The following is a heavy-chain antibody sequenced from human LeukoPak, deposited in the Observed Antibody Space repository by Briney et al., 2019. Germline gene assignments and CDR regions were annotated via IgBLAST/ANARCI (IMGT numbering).Heavy chain of an antibody. Sequence: QPGGSLRLSCAASGFTFSSYEMNWVRQAPGKGLEWVSYISSSGSTIYYADSVKGRFTISRDNAKNSLYLQMNSLRAEDTAVYYCARVSRIAAAEPFDYRGQGTLVTVSS. CDR1: GFTFSSYE. V-gene: IGHV3-48*03. J-gene: IGHJ4*02. CDR3: ARVSRIAAAEPFDY. D-gene: IGHD6-13*01. CDR2: ISSSGSTI.